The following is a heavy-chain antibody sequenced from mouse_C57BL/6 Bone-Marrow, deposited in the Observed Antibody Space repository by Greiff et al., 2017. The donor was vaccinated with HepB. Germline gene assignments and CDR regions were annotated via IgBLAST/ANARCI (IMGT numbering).Heavy chain of an antibody. CDR1: GYTFTSYG. CDR2: IYPRSGNT. D-gene: IGHD1-1*01. J-gene: IGHJ2*01. Sequence: QVQLQQSGAELARPGASVKLSCKASGYTFTSYGISWVKQRPGQGLEWIGEIYPRSGNTYYNEKFKGKATLTADKSSSTAYMELRSLTSEDSAVYFCARRDYGSSYGYWGQGTTLTVSS. CDR3: ARRDYGSSYGY. V-gene: IGHV1-81*01.